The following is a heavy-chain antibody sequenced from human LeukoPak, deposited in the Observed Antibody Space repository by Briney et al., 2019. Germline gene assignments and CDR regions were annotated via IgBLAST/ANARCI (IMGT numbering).Heavy chain of an antibody. V-gene: IGHV3-30*02. Sequence: PGGSLRLSCAASGFTFSSYGMHWVRQAPGKGLEWVAFIRYDGSNKYYADSVKGRFTISRDNSKNTLYLQMNSLRAEDTAMYYCARYWVVPGPAMSQYWYFDLWGRGTLVTVSS. J-gene: IGHJ2*01. CDR1: GFTFSSYG. CDR2: IRYDGSNK. D-gene: IGHD2-2*01. CDR3: ARYWVVPGPAMSQYWYFDL.